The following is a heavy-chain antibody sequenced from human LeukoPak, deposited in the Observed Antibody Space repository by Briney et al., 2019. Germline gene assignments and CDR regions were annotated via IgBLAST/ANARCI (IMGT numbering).Heavy chain of an antibody. Sequence: PSETLSLPCTVSGGSLSSSSYYWGWIRQPPGQGLEWIGSIYYGGSTYYNPSLKSRVTISVDTSKNQFSLKLDSVTAADTAVHYCARRTITVAAIDYWGQGTLVTVSS. J-gene: IGHJ4*02. CDR2: IYYGGST. CDR3: ARRTITVAAIDY. D-gene: IGHD6-19*01. V-gene: IGHV4-39*01. CDR1: GGSLSSSSYY.